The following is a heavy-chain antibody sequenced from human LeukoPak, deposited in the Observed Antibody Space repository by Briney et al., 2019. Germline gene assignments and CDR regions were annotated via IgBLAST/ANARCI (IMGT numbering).Heavy chain of an antibody. D-gene: IGHD4-17*01. CDR2: IYYSGST. CDR1: GGSISSGDYY. CDR3: ASKSSDHGELRFDY. Sequence: SETLSLTCTVSGGSISSGDYYWSWIRQPPGKGLEWIGYIYYSGSTYYNPSLKSRVTISVDTSKNQFSLKLSSVTAADTAVYYCASKSSDHGELRFDYWGQGTLVTVSS. V-gene: IGHV4-30-4*02. J-gene: IGHJ4*02.